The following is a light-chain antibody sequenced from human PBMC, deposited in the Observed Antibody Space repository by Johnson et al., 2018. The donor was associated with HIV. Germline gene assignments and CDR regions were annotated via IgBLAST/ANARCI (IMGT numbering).Light chain of an antibody. CDR2: ENN. V-gene: IGLV1-51*02. CDR3: VTWDGSRSAGGV. CDR1: SSNIGNNY. J-gene: IGLJ1*01. Sequence: QSILTQPPSVSAAPGQKVTISCSGSSSNIGNNYVSWYQQFPGTAPKLLIYENNKRPSGIPDRFSGSKSGTSATLGITGLQTGDEAAYYCVTWDGSRSAGGVIGTGTEVTFL.